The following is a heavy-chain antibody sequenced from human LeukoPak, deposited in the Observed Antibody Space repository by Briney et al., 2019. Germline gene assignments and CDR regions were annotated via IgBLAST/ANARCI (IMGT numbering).Heavy chain of an antibody. V-gene: IGHV3-30*02. J-gene: IGHJ4*02. Sequence: PGGSLRLSCGVSGFIFSDYGMHWVHQAPGKGLEWVASIRFDGTNNNYADSVKGRFTISRDNSRNTLYLQMNSLRPEDTALYYCAKEWYVGSPPDHWGQGTQVTVSS. D-gene: IGHD3-10*01. CDR1: GFIFSDYG. CDR2: IRFDGTNN. CDR3: AKEWYVGSPPDH.